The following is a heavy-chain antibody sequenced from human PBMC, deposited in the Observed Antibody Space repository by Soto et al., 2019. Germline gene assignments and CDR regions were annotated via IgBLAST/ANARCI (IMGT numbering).Heavy chain of an antibody. J-gene: IGHJ6*02. Sequence: TVSGGSISSYYWSWIRQPAGKGLEWIGRIYTSGSTNYNPSLKSRVTMSVDTSKNQFSLKLSSVTAADTAVYYCARDPGTGTLYYYYGMDVWGQGTTVTVSS. CDR3: ARDPGTGTLYYYYGMDV. CDR1: GGSISSYY. V-gene: IGHV4-4*07. D-gene: IGHD1-7*01. CDR2: IYTSGST.